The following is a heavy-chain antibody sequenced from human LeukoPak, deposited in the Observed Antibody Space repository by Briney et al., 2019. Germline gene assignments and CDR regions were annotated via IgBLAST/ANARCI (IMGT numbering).Heavy chain of an antibody. J-gene: IGHJ4*02. V-gene: IGHV4-59*08. CDR3: ARRRFYYFDY. CDR1: GGSISSYY. CDR2: IYYSGST. Sequence: SETLSLTCTVSGGSISSYYWSRIRQPPGKGLEWIGYIYYSGSTNYNPSLKSRVTISVDTSKNQFSLKLSSVTAADTAVYYCARRRFYYFDYWGQGTLVTVSS. D-gene: IGHD2/OR15-2a*01.